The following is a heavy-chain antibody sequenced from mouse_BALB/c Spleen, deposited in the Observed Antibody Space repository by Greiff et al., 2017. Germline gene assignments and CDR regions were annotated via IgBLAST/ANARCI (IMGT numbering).Heavy chain of an antibody. V-gene: IGHV1S81*02. CDR1: GYTFTSYY. J-gene: IGHJ3*01. Sequence: QVQLQQSGAELVKPGASVKLSCKASGYTFTSYYMYWVKQRPGQGLEWIGEINPSNGGTNFNEKFKSKATLTVDKSSSTAYMQLSSLTSEDSAVYYCTFAYYRYDWVAYWGQGTLVTVSA. CDR2: INPSNGGT. D-gene: IGHD2-14*01. CDR3: TFAYYRYDWVAY.